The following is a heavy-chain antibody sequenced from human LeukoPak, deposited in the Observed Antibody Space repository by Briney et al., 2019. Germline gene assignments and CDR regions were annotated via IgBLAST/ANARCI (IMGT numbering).Heavy chain of an antibody. CDR1: GYTFSAYY. D-gene: IGHD5-18*01. Sequence: ASVKVSCKASGYTFSAYYMHWVRQAPGQGLEWMGWINPNSGGTNYAQKFQGRVTMTRDTSISTAYMELSRLRSDDTAVYYCARGTAMVYYFDYWGQGTLVTVSS. CDR2: INPNSGGT. J-gene: IGHJ4*02. V-gene: IGHV1-2*02. CDR3: ARGTAMVYYFDY.